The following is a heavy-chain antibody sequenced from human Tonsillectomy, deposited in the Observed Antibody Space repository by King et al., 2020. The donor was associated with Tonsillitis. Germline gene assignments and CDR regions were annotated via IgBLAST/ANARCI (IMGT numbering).Heavy chain of an antibody. J-gene: IGHJ4*02. D-gene: IGHD6-19*01. CDR3: AKAMYSSGWYEPFDY. CDR1: GFTFSSYA. CDR2: ISGSGGST. Sequence: VQLVESGGGLVQPGGSLRLSCAASGFTFSSYAMSWVRQAPGKGLEWVSAISGSGGSTYYADSVKGRFTISSDNSKNTLYLKMNSLRAEDTAVYYCAKAMYSSGWYEPFDYWGQGTLVTVSS. V-gene: IGHV3-23*04.